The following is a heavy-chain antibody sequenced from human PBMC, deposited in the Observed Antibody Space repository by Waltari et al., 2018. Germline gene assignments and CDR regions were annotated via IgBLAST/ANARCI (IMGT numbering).Heavy chain of an antibody. J-gene: IGHJ6*02. CDR2: INPNSGGT. CDR3: AREADSRVGYYYYYYYGMDV. CDR1: GYTFTGYY. D-gene: IGHD2-8*02. Sequence: QVQLVQSGAEVKKPGASVKVSCKASGYTFTGYYMHWVRQAPGQGLEWMGWINPNSGGTNYAQKFQGRVTMTRDTSISTAYMELSRLRSDDTAVYYCAREADSRVGYYYYYYYGMDVWGQGTTVTVSS. V-gene: IGHV1-2*02.